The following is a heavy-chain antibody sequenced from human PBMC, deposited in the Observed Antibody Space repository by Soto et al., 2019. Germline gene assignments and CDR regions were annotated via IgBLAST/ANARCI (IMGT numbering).Heavy chain of an antibody. CDR1: GGTFSSYT. CDR3: ARDGQQRGAEYFQH. V-gene: IGHV1-69*08. Sequence: QVQLVQSGAEVKKPGSSVKVSCKASGGTFSSYTISWVRQAPGQGLEWMGRIIPILGIANYAQKFQGRVTITADKSTSTAYMERSSLRAEDTAGDDCARDGQQRGAEYFQHWGQGTLVTVSS. CDR2: IIPILGIA. D-gene: IGHD6-13*01. J-gene: IGHJ1*01.